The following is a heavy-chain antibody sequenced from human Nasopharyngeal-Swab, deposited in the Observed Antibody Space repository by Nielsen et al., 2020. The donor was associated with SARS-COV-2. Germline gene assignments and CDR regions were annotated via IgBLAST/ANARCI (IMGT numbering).Heavy chain of an antibody. J-gene: IGHJ4*02. Sequence: GGSLRLSCAASGFTFSNYIMNWVRQAPGKGLEWVAVMAHDGNYIHYADSVKGRFTISRDNSNNMLYLQMNSLRVEDTAIYFCASERNGFDYWGQGTLVTISS. CDR1: GFTFSNYI. D-gene: IGHD2-8*01. V-gene: IGHV3-30*03. CDR2: MAHDGNYI. CDR3: ASERNGFDY.